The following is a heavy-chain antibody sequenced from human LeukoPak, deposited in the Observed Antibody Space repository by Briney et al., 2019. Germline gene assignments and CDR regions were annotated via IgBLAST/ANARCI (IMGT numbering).Heavy chain of an antibody. CDR3: ARVNGGGYQLPLRLAFDI. D-gene: IGHD2-2*01. V-gene: IGHV3-30-3*01. Sequence: GGSLRLSCAASGFTFSSYAMHWVRQAPGKGLEWVAVISYDGSNKYYADSVKGRFTISRDNSKNTLYLQMNSLRAEDTAVYYCARVNGGGYQLPLRLAFDIWGQGTMVTVSS. J-gene: IGHJ3*02. CDR2: ISYDGSNK. CDR1: GFTFSSYA.